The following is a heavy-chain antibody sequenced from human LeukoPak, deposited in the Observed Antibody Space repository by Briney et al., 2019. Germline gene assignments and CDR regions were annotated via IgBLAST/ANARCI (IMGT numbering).Heavy chain of an antibody. D-gene: IGHD1-14*01. V-gene: IGHV3-21*01. CDR3: ARHRYYFDY. Sequence: GGSLRLSCAASGFNFNSYTMNWVRQPPGKGLEWVSSITSSGNSQDYIDSVKGRFATSRDNTKNSLFLQMNNLRAEDTAIYFCARHRYYFDYWGQGALVTVSS. CDR2: ITSSGNSQ. CDR1: GFNFNSYT. J-gene: IGHJ4*02.